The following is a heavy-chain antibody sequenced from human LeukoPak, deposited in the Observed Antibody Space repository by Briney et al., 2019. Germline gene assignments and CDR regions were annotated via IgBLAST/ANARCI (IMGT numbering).Heavy chain of an antibody. CDR2: IYPGDSDT. J-gene: IGHJ5*02. Sequence: GESLKISCKGSGYSFTSYWIGWGRQMPGKGLEGMGIIYPGDSDTRYSPSFQGQVTISADKSISTAYLQWSSLKAADAAMYYCGRRSIAAAGTWSWLDPWCQGTLATVSS. CDR3: GRRSIAAAGTWSWLDP. CDR1: GYSFTSYW. D-gene: IGHD6-13*01. V-gene: IGHV5-51*01.